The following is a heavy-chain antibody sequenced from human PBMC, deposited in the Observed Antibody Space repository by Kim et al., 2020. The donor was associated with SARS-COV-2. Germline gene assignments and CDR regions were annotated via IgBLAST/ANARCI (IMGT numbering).Heavy chain of an antibody. CDR3: ARDSSIAARSSGFDY. D-gene: IGHD6-6*01. V-gene: IGHV3-21*01. J-gene: IGHJ4*02. Sequence: DSVKGRFTISRDNAKNSLYLQMNSLRAEDTAVYYCARDSSIAARSSGFDYWGQGTLVTVSS.